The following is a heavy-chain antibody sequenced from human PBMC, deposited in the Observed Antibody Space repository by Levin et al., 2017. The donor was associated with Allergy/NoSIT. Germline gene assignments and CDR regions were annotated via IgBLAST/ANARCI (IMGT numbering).Heavy chain of an antibody. CDR3: ARGSDYDYVWGSYRPKNYYYYGMDV. CDR1: GGTFSSYA. Sequence: GASVKVSCKASGGTFSSYAISWVRQAPGQGLEWMGRIIPILGIANYAQKFQGRVTITADKSTSTAYMELSSLRSEDTAVYYCARGSDYDYVWGSYRPKNYYYYGMDVWGQGTTVTVSS. V-gene: IGHV1-69*04. CDR2: IIPILGIA. D-gene: IGHD3-16*02. J-gene: IGHJ6*02.